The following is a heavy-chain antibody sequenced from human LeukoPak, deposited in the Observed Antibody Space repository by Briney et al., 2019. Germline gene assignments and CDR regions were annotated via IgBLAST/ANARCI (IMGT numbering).Heavy chain of an antibody. CDR3: ARDWYYYDSSGFYPN. Sequence: GGSLRLSCAASGFTFSSYWMHWVRQAPGKGLVWVSRINSDGSSTSYADSVKGRFTISRDNAKNTLYLQMNSLRAEDTAVYYCARDWYYYDSSGFYPNWGQGTLVTVSS. D-gene: IGHD3-22*01. CDR2: INSDGSST. J-gene: IGHJ4*02. V-gene: IGHV3-74*01. CDR1: GFTFSSYW.